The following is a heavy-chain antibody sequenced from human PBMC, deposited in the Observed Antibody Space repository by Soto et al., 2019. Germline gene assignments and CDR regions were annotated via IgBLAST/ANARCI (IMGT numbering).Heavy chain of an antibody. CDR3: ARVGDYDIFTGGSYYYYYYMDV. Sequence: PSETLSLTCAVYGGSFSGYYWSWIRQPPGKGLEWIGEINHSGSTNYNPSLKSRVTISVDTSKNQFSLKLSSVTAADTAVYYCARVGDYDIFTGGSYYYYYYMDVWGKGTTVTVSS. J-gene: IGHJ6*03. D-gene: IGHD3-9*01. V-gene: IGHV4-34*01. CDR2: INHSGST. CDR1: GGSFSGYY.